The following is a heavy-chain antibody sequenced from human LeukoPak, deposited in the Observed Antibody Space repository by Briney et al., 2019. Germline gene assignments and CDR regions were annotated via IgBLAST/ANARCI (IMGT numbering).Heavy chain of an antibody. CDR1: GYTFTSYA. V-gene: IGHV1-3*01. D-gene: IGHD3-10*01. J-gene: IGHJ6*02. CDR2: INAGNGNT. Sequence: ASVKVSCKASGYTFTSYAMHWVRQAPGQRLEWMGWINAGNGNTKYSQKFQGRVTITRDTSASTAYMELSSLRSEDTAVYYCASESDYYGSGRPVGMDVWGQGTTVTVSS. CDR3: ASESDYYGSGRPVGMDV.